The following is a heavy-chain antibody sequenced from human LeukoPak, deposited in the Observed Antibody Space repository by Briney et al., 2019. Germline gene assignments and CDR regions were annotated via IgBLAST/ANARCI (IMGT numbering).Heavy chain of an antibody. J-gene: IGHJ4*02. CDR3: ARDRYSGSYPLDY. V-gene: IGHV3-11*01. CDR1: GFTFSDYY. CDR2: ISSSGSTI. D-gene: IGHD1-26*01. Sequence: PGGSLRLSCAASGFTFSDYYMSWIRQAPGKGLEWVSYISSSGSTIYYADSAKGRFTISRDNAKNSLYLQMNSLRAEDTAVYYCARDRYSGSYPLDYWGQGTLVTVSS.